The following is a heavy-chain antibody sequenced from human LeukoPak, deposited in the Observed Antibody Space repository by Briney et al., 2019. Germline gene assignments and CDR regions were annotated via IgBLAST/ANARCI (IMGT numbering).Heavy chain of an antibody. Sequence: ASVKVSCKASGDTFINDYIHWVRQAPGQGLEWMGVSNPGGGATTYAQRFQGRVTMTRDMSTSTVYMELRSLRSADTAVYYCARGNDGWPHYYYYFMDVWGKGTTVTVSS. V-gene: IGHV1-46*01. CDR1: GDTFINDY. CDR3: ARGNDGWPHYYYYFMDV. CDR2: SNPGGGAT. D-gene: IGHD1-1*01. J-gene: IGHJ6*03.